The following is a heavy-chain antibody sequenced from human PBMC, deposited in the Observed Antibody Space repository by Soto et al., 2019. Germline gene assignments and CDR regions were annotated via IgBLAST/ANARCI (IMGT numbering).Heavy chain of an antibody. Sequence: ASVKVSCKASGYTFTSYDINWVRQATGQGLEWMGWMNPNSGNTGYAQKFQGRVTMTRNTSISTAYMELSSLRSEDTAVYYCARYPYCSSTSCLLRGRKQNYYMDVWGKGTTVTVSS. D-gene: IGHD2-2*01. CDR1: GYTFTSYD. J-gene: IGHJ6*03. CDR2: MNPNSGNT. V-gene: IGHV1-8*01. CDR3: ARYPYCSSTSCLLRGRKQNYYMDV.